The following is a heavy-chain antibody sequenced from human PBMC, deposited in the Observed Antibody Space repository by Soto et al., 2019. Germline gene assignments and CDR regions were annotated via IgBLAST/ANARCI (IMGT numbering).Heavy chain of an antibody. Sequence: QLQLQESGPGLVKPSETLSLTCTVSGGSISSSSYYWGWIRQPPGKGLEWIGSIYYSGSTYYHPSLKSRVTISVDTSKNQFSLKLSSVTAADTAVYYCARHKGSSWYLNTGFDYWGQGTLVTVSS. CDR3: ARHKGSSWYLNTGFDY. J-gene: IGHJ4*02. CDR1: GGSISSSSYY. D-gene: IGHD6-13*01. CDR2: IYYSGST. V-gene: IGHV4-39*01.